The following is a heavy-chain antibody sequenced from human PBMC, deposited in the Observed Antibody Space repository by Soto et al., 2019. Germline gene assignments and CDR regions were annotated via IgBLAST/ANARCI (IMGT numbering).Heavy chain of an antibody. J-gene: IGHJ5*02. CDR2: IWYDGSNK. D-gene: IGHD1-26*01. CDR1: GFTFSSYG. V-gene: IGHV3-33*01. CDR3: ARWETGLSSIDP. Sequence: PGGSLRLSCAASGFTFSSYGMHWVRQAPGKGLEWVAVIWYDGSNKYYADSVKGRFTISRDNSKNTLYLQMNSLRSDDTAVYYCARWETGLSSIDPWGQGTLVTVSS.